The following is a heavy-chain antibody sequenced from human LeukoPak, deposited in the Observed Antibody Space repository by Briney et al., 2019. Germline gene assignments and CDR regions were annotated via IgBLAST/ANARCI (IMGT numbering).Heavy chain of an antibody. CDR3: ARGESIAARAAEELAF. D-gene: IGHD6-6*01. Sequence: GESLKISCKGSGYTFTSYWISLVRQMPGKGLEWMGKIDPSDSYTNYSPSFQGHVTISADKSISTAYLQWSSLKASDTAMYYCARGESIAARAAEELAFWGQGTLVTVSS. CDR2: IDPSDSYT. CDR1: GYTFTSYW. V-gene: IGHV5-10-1*01. J-gene: IGHJ4*02.